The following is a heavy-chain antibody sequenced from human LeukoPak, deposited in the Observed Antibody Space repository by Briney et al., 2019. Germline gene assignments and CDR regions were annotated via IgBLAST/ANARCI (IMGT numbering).Heavy chain of an antibody. Sequence: ASVKVSCKASGYTFTDNYIHWLRQAPGQGLEWMGWLNPDSAGTSYARKFQGRVSMTRDTSISTAYMELSRLRSDDTAVYYCARSTDYYDSSGYYYVPTTYYGMDLWGQGTTVTVSS. J-gene: IGHJ6*02. CDR2: LNPDSAGT. D-gene: IGHD3-22*01. CDR1: GYTFTDNY. CDR3: ARSTDYYDSSGYYYVPTTYYGMDL. V-gene: IGHV1-2*02.